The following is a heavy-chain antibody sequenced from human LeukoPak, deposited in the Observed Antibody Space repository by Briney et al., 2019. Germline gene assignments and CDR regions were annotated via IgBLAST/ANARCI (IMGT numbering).Heavy chain of an antibody. CDR3: ARHRGSGSPYFDY. CDR1: GDSINNYY. J-gene: IGHJ4*02. D-gene: IGHD3-10*01. Sequence: WETLSLTCTVSGDSINNYYWSWIRQSPGKGLEWIGYIYYSGSTKYHPSLKSRVIILVDTSKNQFSLKLSSVTAADTATYYCARHRGSGSPYFDYWGQGALVTVSS. CDR2: IYYSGST. V-gene: IGHV4-59*08.